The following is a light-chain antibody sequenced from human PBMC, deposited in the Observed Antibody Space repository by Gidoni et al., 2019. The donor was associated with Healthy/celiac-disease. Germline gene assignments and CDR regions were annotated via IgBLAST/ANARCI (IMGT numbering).Light chain of an antibody. J-gene: IGKJ2*01. V-gene: IGKV1-39*01. CDR2: AAS. CDR1: QSISSY. Sequence: DIQMTQSPSSLSASVGDRVTITCRASQSISSYLNWYQQKPGKAPKLLLYAASSLQSGVPSRFSGSGSGTDFTLTISILQPEDFATYYCQQSYSTPRTFGQGTKLEIK. CDR3: QQSYSTPRT.